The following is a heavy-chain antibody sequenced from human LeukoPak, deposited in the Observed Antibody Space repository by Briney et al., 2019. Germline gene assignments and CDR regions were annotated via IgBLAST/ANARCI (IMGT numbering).Heavy chain of an antibody. D-gene: IGHD1-14*01. CDR1: GGSISSGGYY. CDR2: IYYSGST. V-gene: IGHV4-31*03. J-gene: IGHJ4*02. CDR3: ARSPRSQPVDY. Sequence: SQTLSLTCTVSGGSISSGGYYWSWIRQHPGKGLEWVGYIYYSGSTYYNPSLKSRVTISVDTSKNQFSLKLSSVTAADTAVYYCARSPRSQPVDYWGQGTLVTVSS.